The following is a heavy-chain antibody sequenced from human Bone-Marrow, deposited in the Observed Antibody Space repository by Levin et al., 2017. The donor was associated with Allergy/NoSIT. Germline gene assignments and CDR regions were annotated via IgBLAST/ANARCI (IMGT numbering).Heavy chain of an antibody. D-gene: IGHD2-15*01. V-gene: IGHV4-38-2*01. CDR3: ARTLGYCSGDGCYCYFDY. CDR2: IDQSGNT. J-gene: IGHJ4*02. CDR1: NYSISSGFH. Sequence: SQTLSLTCAVSNYSISSGFHWGWIRQPPGKGLEWIGSIDQSGNTYYSPSLKSRVTISVDTSKNQFSLRLTSVSAADTAVYYCARTLGYCSGDGCYCYFDYWGQGTLVTVSS.